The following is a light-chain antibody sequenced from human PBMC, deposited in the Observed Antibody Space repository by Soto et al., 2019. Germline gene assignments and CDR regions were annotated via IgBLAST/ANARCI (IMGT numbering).Light chain of an antibody. CDR3: GSWDSSLSAYV. CDR1: SSNIGSNT. Sequence: QSVLTQPPSASGTPGQRVSISCSGSSSNIGSNTVSWYQHLPGTAPKLLIYDDNKRPSGIPDRFSGSKSGTSATLGITGFQTGDEADYYCGSWDSSLSAYVFGTGTKLTVL. J-gene: IGLJ1*01. V-gene: IGLV1-51*01. CDR2: DDN.